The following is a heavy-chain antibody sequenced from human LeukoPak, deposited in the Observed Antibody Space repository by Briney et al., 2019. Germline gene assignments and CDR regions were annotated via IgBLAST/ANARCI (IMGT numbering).Heavy chain of an antibody. V-gene: IGHV3-74*01. CDR1: GCSIRGYW. D-gene: IGHD6-13*01. J-gene: IGHJ5*02. Sequence: GGSLRLSCAASGCSIRGYWMYWVRQAPGKGLVWVSRISEDGTTTNYADSVKGRFIISRDIAKNTLYLQMHSLRADDTAVYYCTRGAAGLDPWGQGTLVTVSS. CDR2: ISEDGTTT. CDR3: TRGAAGLDP.